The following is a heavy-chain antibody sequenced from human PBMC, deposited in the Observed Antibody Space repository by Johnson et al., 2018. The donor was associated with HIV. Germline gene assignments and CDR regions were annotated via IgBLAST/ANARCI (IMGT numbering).Heavy chain of an antibody. CDR1: GFTFSSYA. Sequence: QEQLVESGGGVVQPGRSLRLSFAASGFTFSSYAMHWVRQAPGKGLEWVAFIRYDGSNKYYADSVKGRFTISRDNSKNTLYLQMNSLRPEDTALYYCATRKDILTGYDAFDIWGQGTMVTVSS. D-gene: IGHD3-9*01. J-gene: IGHJ3*02. CDR2: IRYDGSNK. V-gene: IGHV3-30*02. CDR3: ATRKDILTGYDAFDI.